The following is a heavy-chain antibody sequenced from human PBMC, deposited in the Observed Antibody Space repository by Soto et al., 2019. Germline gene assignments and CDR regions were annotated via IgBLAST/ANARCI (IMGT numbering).Heavy chain of an antibody. V-gene: IGHV3-64D*08. J-gene: IGHJ4*02. CDR1: GFTFSNYA. D-gene: IGHD1-7*01. Sequence: GGSLRLSCSASGFTFSNYAMHWVRQAPGKGLEYVSAISSNGDSTYYADSVKGRFTISRDNSKNTLYLQMSSLRAEDTAVYYCLPNRSPGNTIPYYFDYWGRGTLVTVSS. CDR2: ISSNGDST. CDR3: LPNRSPGNTIPYYFDY.